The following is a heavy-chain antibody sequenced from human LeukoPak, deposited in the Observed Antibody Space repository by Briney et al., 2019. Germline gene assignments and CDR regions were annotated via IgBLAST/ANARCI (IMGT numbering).Heavy chain of an antibody. D-gene: IGHD3-22*01. Sequence: SETLSLTCTVSGYSISSGYYWGWIRQPPGKGLEWIGEIYHSGSTNYNPSLKSRVTISVDTSKNQLSLKLSSVTAADTAVYYCARRGSSWNYYDSSGYGLGYWGQGTLVTVSS. CDR1: GYSISSGYY. J-gene: IGHJ4*02. CDR2: IYHSGST. CDR3: ARRGSSWNYYDSSGYGLGY. V-gene: IGHV4-38-2*02.